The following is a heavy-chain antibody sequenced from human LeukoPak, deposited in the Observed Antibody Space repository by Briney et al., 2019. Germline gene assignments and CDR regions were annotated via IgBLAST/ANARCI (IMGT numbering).Heavy chain of an antibody. CDR2: INHSGST. D-gene: IGHD4-11*01. CDR1: GGSFSGYY. Sequence: SETLSLTCAVYGGSFSGYYWSWIRQPPGKVLEWIGEINHSGSTNYNPSLKSRVTISVDTSKNQFSLKLSSVTAADTAVYYCARGPRGTTTPRYGMDVWGQGTTVTVSS. V-gene: IGHV4-34*01. J-gene: IGHJ6*02. CDR3: ARGPRGTTTPRYGMDV.